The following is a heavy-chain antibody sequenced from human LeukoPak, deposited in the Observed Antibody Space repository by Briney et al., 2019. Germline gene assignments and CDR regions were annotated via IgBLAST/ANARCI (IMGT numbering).Heavy chain of an antibody. CDR1: GVSLRGYA. J-gene: IGHJ4*02. V-gene: IGHV3-30-3*01. Sequence: GGSLRLSCVASGVSLRGYAMHWVRQAPGKGGLEWVTMISYDGRDQYYADSVKGRFTISRDDSKNTLFLQMNSLRVEDTAMYHCARIGLGVSFGSGFDYWGQGTLVTVTS. D-gene: IGHD3-10*01. CDR2: ISYDGRDQ. CDR3: ARIGLGVSFGSGFDY.